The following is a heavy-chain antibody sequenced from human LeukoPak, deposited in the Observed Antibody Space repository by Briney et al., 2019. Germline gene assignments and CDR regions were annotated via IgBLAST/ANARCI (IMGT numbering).Heavy chain of an antibody. CDR2: IYHSGST. Sequence: RPSETLSLTCTVSGYSISSGYYWGWIRQPPGKGLEWIGSIYHSGSTYYNPSLKSRVTISVDTSKNQFSLKLSSVTAADTAVYYCARGVNSGYFDYCGQGTLVTVSS. CDR3: ARGVNSGYFDY. D-gene: IGHD1-26*01. V-gene: IGHV4-38-2*02. J-gene: IGHJ4*02. CDR1: GYSISSGYY.